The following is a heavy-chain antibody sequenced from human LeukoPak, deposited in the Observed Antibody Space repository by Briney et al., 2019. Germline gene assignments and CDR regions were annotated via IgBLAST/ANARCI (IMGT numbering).Heavy chain of an antibody. V-gene: IGHV3-21*01. CDR1: GFTFSSYS. Sequence: GGSLRLSCAASGFTFSSYSMNWVRQAPGKGLEWVSSISSSSSYIYYADSVKGRFTISRDNAKNSLYLQMNSLRAEDTAVYYCARDSAPRVGYFQHWGQGTLVTVSS. CDR2: ISSSSSYI. CDR3: ARDSAPRVGYFQH. J-gene: IGHJ1*01. D-gene: IGHD2-2*01.